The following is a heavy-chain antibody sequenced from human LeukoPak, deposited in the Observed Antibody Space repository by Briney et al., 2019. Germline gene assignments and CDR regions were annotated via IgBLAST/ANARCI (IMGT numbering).Heavy chain of an antibody. V-gene: IGHV4-39*07. J-gene: IGHJ6*03. Sequence: SETLSLTCTVSGGSISSSSYYWGWIRQPPGKGLEWIGSIYYSGSTYYNPSLKSRVTISVDTSKNQFSLKLSSVTAADTAVYYCARYRRYCSSTSCYTARSYYYYMDVWGKGTTVTVSS. CDR1: GGSISSSSYY. D-gene: IGHD2-2*02. CDR2: IYYSGST. CDR3: ARYRRYCSSTSCYTARSYYYYMDV.